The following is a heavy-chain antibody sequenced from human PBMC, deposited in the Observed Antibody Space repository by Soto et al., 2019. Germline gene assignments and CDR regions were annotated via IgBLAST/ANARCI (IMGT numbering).Heavy chain of an antibody. Sequence: PGGSLRLYCGGSGFTFSNAWMSWVRQAPGKGLEWVARIKSKPNGGTTDYAAFVKGRFIISRDDSKNTVYLQMNSLKTEDTAVYYCTTGWYLDNWGQGTLVTVSS. J-gene: IGHJ4*02. V-gene: IGHV3-15*01. CDR3: TTGWYLDN. CDR2: IKSKPNGGTT. CDR1: GFTFSNAW.